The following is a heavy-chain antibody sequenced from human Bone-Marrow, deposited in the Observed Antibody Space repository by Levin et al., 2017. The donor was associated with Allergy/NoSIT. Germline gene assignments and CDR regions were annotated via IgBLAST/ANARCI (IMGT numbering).Heavy chain of an antibody. J-gene: IGHJ6*03. CDR1: GFTFSNYN. Sequence: GESLKISCAASGFTFSNYNMHWVRQSPGKGLEWVSSIRGSSSYITFSDSVKGRLTISRDNAKNSLYLQMNNLRAEDTAVYYCARRNDFWSRTHGGYYFFMDVWGKGTTVTVSS. D-gene: IGHD3-3*01. V-gene: IGHV3-21*01. CDR2: IRGSSSYI. CDR3: ARRNDFWSRTHGGYYFFMDV.